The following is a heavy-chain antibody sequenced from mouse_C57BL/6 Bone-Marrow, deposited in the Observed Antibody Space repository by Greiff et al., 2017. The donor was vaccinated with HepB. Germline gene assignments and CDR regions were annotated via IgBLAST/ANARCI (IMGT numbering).Heavy chain of an antibody. V-gene: IGHV1-82*01. D-gene: IGHD2-1*01. CDR1: GYAFSSSW. Sequence: VQRVESGPELVKPGASVKISCKASGYAFSSSWMNWVKQRPGKGLEWIGRIYPGDGDTNYNGKFKGKATLTADKSSSTAYMQLSSLTSEDSAVYFCARRDYGKSHWYFDVWGTGTTVTVSS. CDR2: IYPGDGDT. CDR3: ARRDYGKSHWYFDV. J-gene: IGHJ1*03.